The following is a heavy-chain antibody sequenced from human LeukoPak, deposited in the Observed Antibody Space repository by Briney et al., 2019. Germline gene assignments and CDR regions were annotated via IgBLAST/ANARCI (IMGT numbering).Heavy chain of an antibody. CDR1: GYTLTELS. Sequence: ASVTVSCKVSGYTLTELSMHWVRQAPGKGLEWMGGFDPEDGETIYAQKFQGRVTMTEDTSTDTAYMELSSLRSEDTAVYYCATVGATGAYYYYGMDIWGQGTTVTVSS. V-gene: IGHV1-24*01. J-gene: IGHJ6*02. D-gene: IGHD1-26*01. CDR3: ATVGATGAYYYYGMDI. CDR2: FDPEDGET.